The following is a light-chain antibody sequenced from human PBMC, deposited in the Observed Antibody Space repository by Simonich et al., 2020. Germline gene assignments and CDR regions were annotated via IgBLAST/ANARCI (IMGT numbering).Light chain of an antibody. V-gene: IGKV1-5*03. CDR2: KAS. CDR3: QHLNSYPF. J-gene: IGKJ3*01. Sequence: DIQMTQSPSTLSASVGDRVTITCRASQSISSWLAWYQQKPGKAPKLLIYKASSLESGVPSRFSGSGSGTEFTLTISSLQPEDFATYYCQHLNSYPFFGPGTKVYIK. CDR1: QSISSW.